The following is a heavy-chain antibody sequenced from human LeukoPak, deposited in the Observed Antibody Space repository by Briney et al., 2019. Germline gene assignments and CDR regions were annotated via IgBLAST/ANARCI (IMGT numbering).Heavy chain of an antibody. CDR2: INHSGST. CDR1: GGSFSGYY. D-gene: IGHD2-21*02. Sequence: PSETLSLTCAVYGGSFSGYYWSWIRQPPGKGLEWIGEINHSGSTNYNPSLKSRVTISVDTSKNQLSLKPSSVTAADTAVYYCARHPAYCGGDCPTIFLRGYNWFDPWGQGTLVTVSS. J-gene: IGHJ5*02. V-gene: IGHV4-34*01. CDR3: ARHPAYCGGDCPTIFLRGYNWFDP.